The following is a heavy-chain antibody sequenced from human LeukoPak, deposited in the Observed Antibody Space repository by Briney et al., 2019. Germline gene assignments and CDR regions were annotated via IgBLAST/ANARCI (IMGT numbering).Heavy chain of an antibody. CDR2: ISGSGGST. Sequence: GGSLRLSCAASGFTFSSDAVSWVRQAPGKGLEWVSAISGSGGSTYYADSVKGRFTISRDNSKNTLYLQMNSLRAEDTAVYYCAKRTYSGYPFDYWGQGTLVTVSS. CDR3: AKRTYSGYPFDY. CDR1: GFTFSSDA. V-gene: IGHV3-23*01. D-gene: IGHD5-12*01. J-gene: IGHJ4*02.